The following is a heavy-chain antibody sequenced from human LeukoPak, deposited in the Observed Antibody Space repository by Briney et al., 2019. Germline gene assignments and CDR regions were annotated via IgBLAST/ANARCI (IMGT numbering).Heavy chain of an antibody. CDR2: IYYSGST. CDR3: ARETPTMKEIDY. D-gene: IGHD3-22*01. Sequence: SETLSLTCTVSGGSISSYYWSWIRQPPGKGLEWIGYIYYSGSTYYNPSLKSRVTISVDTSKNQFSLELSSVTAADTAVYYCARETPTMKEIDYWGQGTLVTVSS. V-gene: IGHV4-59*12. J-gene: IGHJ4*02. CDR1: GGSISSYY.